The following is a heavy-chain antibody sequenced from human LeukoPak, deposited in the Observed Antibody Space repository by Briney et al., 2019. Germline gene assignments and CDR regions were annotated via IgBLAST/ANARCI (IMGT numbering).Heavy chain of an antibody. CDR3: ARDRSTNWFDP. CDR1: GGSFSSHY. Sequence: SETLSLTCTVSGGSFSSHYWSWIRQPRGKGLEWIGYIYYSGSTNYNPSLKSRVTISVDTSKNQFSLRLSSVTAADTAVYYCARDRSTNWFDPWGQGTLVTVSS. J-gene: IGHJ5*02. V-gene: IGHV4-59*11. D-gene: IGHD2-2*01. CDR2: IYYSGST.